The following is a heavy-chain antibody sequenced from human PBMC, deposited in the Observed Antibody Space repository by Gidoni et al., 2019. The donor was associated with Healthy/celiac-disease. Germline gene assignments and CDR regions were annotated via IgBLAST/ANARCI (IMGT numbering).Heavy chain of an antibody. CDR1: GFTFSSYG. CDR2: ISYDGSNK. Sequence: QVQLVESGGGVVQPGRSLRPSCAAAGFTFSSYGMHWVRQAPGKGLEWVAVISYDGSNKYYADSVKGRFTISRDNSKNTLYLQMNSLRAEDTAVYYCARREDYGDYVPVGDYWGQGTLVTVSS. CDR3: ARREDYGDYVPVGDY. D-gene: IGHD4-17*01. J-gene: IGHJ4*02. V-gene: IGHV3-30*03.